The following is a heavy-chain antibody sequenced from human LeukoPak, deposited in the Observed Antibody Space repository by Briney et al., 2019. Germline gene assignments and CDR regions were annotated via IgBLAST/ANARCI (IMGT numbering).Heavy chain of an antibody. D-gene: IGHD2-15*01. V-gene: IGHV3-30*18. CDR1: GFTFSSYS. J-gene: IGHJ3*01. Sequence: PGGSLRLSCAASGFTFSSYSMHWVRQAPGKGLEWVAGISYDGRNKYYADSVKGRFTISRDNSKNTLNLQMNSLRTEDTAVYYCAKPRDIDSWAFDVWGQGTMVTVS. CDR2: ISYDGRNK. CDR3: AKPRDIDSWAFDV.